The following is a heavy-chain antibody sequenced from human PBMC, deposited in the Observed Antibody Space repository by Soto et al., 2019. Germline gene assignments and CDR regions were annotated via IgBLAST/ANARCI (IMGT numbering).Heavy chain of an antibody. V-gene: IGHV5-10-1*01. D-gene: IGHD6-13*01. CDR3: ARLQAAAGDNDLTFDY. CDR1: GYSFTSYW. Sequence: EVQLVQSGAEVKKPGESLRISCKGSGYSFTSYWISWVRQMPGKGLEWMGRIDPSDSYTNYSPSFQGHVTISADKSISTAYLQWSSLKALDTATYYCARLQAAAGDNDLTFDYWGQGTLVTVSS. J-gene: IGHJ4*02. CDR2: IDPSDSYT.